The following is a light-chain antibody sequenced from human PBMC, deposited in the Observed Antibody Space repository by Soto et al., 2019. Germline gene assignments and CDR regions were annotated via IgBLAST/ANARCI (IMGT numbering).Light chain of an antibody. CDR3: QQLNNYPRALT. J-gene: IGKJ4*01. CDR2: GAS. Sequence: DIQLTQSPYFLSASVGDRVTITCRSSQAISNNLAWYQHNPGKPPKLLIDGASTLQSGVPSRFSGSGSGTEFTLTISSLQPEDFATYYCQQLNNYPRALTFGGGIKVEIE. CDR1: QAISNN. V-gene: IGKV1-9*01.